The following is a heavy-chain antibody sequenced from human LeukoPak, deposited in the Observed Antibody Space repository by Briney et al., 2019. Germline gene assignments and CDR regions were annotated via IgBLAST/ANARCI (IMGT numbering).Heavy chain of an antibody. CDR3: ARERQVLNY. CDR2: IRFDGSNK. CDR1: GFTFSNYG. Sequence: PGGSLRLSCVASGFTFSNYGMHWVRQAPGKGLEWVAFIRFDGSNKYYADSVKGRFTISRDNSKNTLFLQMNSLRDEDTAVYYCARERQVLNYWGQGTLVTVSS. J-gene: IGHJ4*02. V-gene: IGHV3-30*02. D-gene: IGHD2/OR15-2a*01.